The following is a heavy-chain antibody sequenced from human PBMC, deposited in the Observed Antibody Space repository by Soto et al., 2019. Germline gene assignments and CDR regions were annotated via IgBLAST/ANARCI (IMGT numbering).Heavy chain of an antibody. J-gene: IGHJ6*02. CDR2: IVVGSGNT. D-gene: IGHD6-13*01. CDR3: AALQQLVHYYGMDV. V-gene: IGHV1-58*02. CDR1: GFTFTSSA. Sequence: ASVKVSCKASGFTFTSSAMQWVQQARGQRLEWIGWIVVGSGNTNYAQKFQERVTITRDMSTSTAYMELSSLRSEDTAVYYCAALQQLVHYYGMDVWGQGTTVTVSS.